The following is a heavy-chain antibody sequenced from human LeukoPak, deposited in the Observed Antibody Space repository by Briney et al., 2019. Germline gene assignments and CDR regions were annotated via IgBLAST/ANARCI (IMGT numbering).Heavy chain of an antibody. CDR2: ISSGGPTT. CDR3: AKRHSSGWYYFDY. Sequence: GGSLRLSCAASGFIFSSYEMSWVRQTPGKGLEWVSTISSGGPTTYYADSVKGRFTISRDDSKNTLYLQMNTLRAEDTAVYYCAKRHSSGWYYFDYWGQGTLVTVSS. CDR1: GFIFSSYE. V-gene: IGHV3-23*01. J-gene: IGHJ4*02. D-gene: IGHD6-19*01.